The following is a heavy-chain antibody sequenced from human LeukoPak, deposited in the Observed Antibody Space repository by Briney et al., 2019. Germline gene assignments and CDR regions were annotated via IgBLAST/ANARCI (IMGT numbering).Heavy chain of an antibody. V-gene: IGHV3-23*01. CDR1: GGSISSSLYY. CDR3: AKTSRTMVVVVIHFDY. D-gene: IGHD3-22*01. Sequence: ETLSLTCTVSGGSISSSLYYWGWIRQPPGKGLEWVSAISGSGGSTYYADSVKGRFTISRDNSKNTLYLQMNSLRAEDTAVYYCAKTSRTMVVVVIHFDYWGQGTLVTVSS. CDR2: ISGSGGST. J-gene: IGHJ4*02.